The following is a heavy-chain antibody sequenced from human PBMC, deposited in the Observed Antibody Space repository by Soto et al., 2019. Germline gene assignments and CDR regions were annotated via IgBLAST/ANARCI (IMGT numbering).Heavy chain of an antibody. Sequence: ASVKVSCKASGGTFSSYAISWVRQAPGQGLEWMGGIIPIFGTANYAQKFQGRVTITADESTSTAYMELSSLRSEDTAVYYCARAPGGLAARPRWYFDLWGRGTLVTVSS. V-gene: IGHV1-69*13. D-gene: IGHD6-6*01. CDR1: GGTFSSYA. CDR2: IIPIFGTA. CDR3: ARAPGGLAARPRWYFDL. J-gene: IGHJ2*01.